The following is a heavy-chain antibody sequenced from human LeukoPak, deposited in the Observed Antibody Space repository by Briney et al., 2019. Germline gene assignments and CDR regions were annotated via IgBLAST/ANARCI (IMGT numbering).Heavy chain of an antibody. CDR1: GFTVSSNY. J-gene: IGHJ5*02. CDR3: AREGTPNYYGSGSYYPDDNWFDP. V-gene: IGHV3-66*02. D-gene: IGHD3-10*01. CDR2: IYSGGST. Sequence: GGSLRLSCAASGFTVSSNYISWVRQAPGKGLEWVSVIYSGGSTYYADSVKGRFTISRDNSKNTLYLQMNSLRAEDTAVYYCAREGTPNYYGSGSYYPDDNWFDPWGQGTLVTVSS.